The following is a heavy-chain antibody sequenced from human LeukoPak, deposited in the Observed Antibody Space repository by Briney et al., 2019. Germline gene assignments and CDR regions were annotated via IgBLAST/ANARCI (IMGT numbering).Heavy chain of an antibody. CDR2: IYYSGST. CDR1: GGSISSGGYS. V-gene: IGHV4-61*08. Sequence: MSSETLSLTCAVSGGSISSGGYSWSWIRQPPGKGLEWIGYIYYSGSTNYNPSLKSRVTISVDTSKNQFSLKLSSVTAADTAVYYCARSKTRNGGDLDYWGQGTLVTVSS. J-gene: IGHJ4*02. D-gene: IGHD2-21*02. CDR3: ARSKTRNGGDLDY.